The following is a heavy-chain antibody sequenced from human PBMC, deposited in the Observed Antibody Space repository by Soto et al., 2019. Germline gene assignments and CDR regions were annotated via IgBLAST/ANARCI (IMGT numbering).Heavy chain of an antibody. CDR1: GFTFVDYA. CDR2: IRIKAYGGTT. V-gene: IGHV3-49*03. D-gene: IGHD6-13*01. Sequence: PGGSLRLSCTASGFTFVDYAMSWFRQAPGKGLEWVAFIRIKAYGGTTEYAASVKGRFTISRDNSKNTLYLQMNSLRAEDTAVYYCARDNSRYSSSWYVDVWGQGTTVTVSS. CDR3: ARDNSRYSSSWYVDV. J-gene: IGHJ6*02.